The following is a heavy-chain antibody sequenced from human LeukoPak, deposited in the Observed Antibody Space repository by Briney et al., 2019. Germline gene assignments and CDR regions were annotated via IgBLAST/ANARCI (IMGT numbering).Heavy chain of an antibody. CDR3: VRFGRRWGLEDAFDI. CDR2: INHSGST. Sequence: PSETLSLTCAVYGGSFSGYYWSWIRQPPGKGLEWIGEINHSGSTNYNPSLKSRVTISVDTSKNQFSLKLSSVTAADTAVYYCVRFGRRWGLEDAFDIWGQGTMVTVSS. D-gene: IGHD2-21*01. V-gene: IGHV4-34*01. CDR1: GGSFSGYY. J-gene: IGHJ3*02.